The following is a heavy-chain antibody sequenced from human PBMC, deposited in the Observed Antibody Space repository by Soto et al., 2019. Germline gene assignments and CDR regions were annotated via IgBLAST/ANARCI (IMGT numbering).Heavy chain of an antibody. CDR1: GGSIRSYY. J-gene: IGHJ6*02. CDR2: IYTSGTT. Sequence: SETLSLTCTVSGGSIRSYYWSWIRQPAGKALEWIGRIYTSGTTNYNPSLKSRVTILLDTSKNQFSLDLSSVTDAETAVYYCAREGSSGFGMDVWGQGTTVTVYS. D-gene: IGHD6-25*01. V-gene: IGHV4-4*07. CDR3: AREGSSGFGMDV.